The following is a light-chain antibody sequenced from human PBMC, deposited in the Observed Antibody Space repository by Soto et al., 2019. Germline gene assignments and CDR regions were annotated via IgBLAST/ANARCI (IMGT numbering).Light chain of an antibody. CDR2: RVS. CDR1: QXLGYRNRNTH. V-gene: IGKV2-30*01. Sequence: DDVMTQCPLSMPATPGKPASTSGXSSQXLGYRNRNTHLHWLQQRPGQAPRRLIYRVSNRDSGVPDRFSGSGSGTDFTLKISRVEAEDVAVYYCKQDNQWPRTFGRGTKVDIK. J-gene: IGKJ4*02. CDR3: KQDNQWPRT.